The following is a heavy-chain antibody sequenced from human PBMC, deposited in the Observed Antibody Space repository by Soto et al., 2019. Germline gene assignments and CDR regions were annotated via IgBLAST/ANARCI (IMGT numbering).Heavy chain of an antibody. J-gene: IGHJ3*02. CDR1: GGSISTYY. CDR3: ARDGGIVGATTAPFDI. Sequence: SETLSLTCTVSGGSISTYYWSWIRQPPVKGLEWIGYIHYSGSTNYNPSLKSRVTISVDTSKNQFSLKLSSVTAADTAVYYCARDGGIVGATTAPFDIWGQGTMVTV. D-gene: IGHD1-26*01. CDR2: IHYSGST. V-gene: IGHV4-59*01.